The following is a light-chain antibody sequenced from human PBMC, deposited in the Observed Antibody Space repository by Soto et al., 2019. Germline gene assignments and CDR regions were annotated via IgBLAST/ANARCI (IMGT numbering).Light chain of an antibody. CDR1: QGISSY. Sequence: DIQLTQSPSFLSGSVGDRVTITCRASQGISSYLAWYQQKPRKAPKLLIYAASTLQSGVPSRFSGSGSGTEFTLTISSLQPEDFATYYCQHLDSYSTFGQGTRLEIK. CDR2: AAS. CDR3: QHLDSYST. V-gene: IGKV1-9*01. J-gene: IGKJ5*01.